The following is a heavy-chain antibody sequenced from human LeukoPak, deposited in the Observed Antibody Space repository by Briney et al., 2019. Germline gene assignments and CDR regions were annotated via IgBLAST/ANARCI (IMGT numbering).Heavy chain of an antibody. CDR1: AGSISSYY. Sequence: PSETLSLTCTVSAGSISSYYWSWVRQPPGKGLGCLGYIYYSGSTNYNPSLKSRVTISVDTSKNQFSLKLSSVTAADTAVYYCARHVLLWFGELRRWFDPWGQGTLVTVSS. CDR3: ARHVLLWFGELRRWFDP. V-gene: IGHV4-59*08. D-gene: IGHD3-10*01. J-gene: IGHJ5*02. CDR2: IYYSGST.